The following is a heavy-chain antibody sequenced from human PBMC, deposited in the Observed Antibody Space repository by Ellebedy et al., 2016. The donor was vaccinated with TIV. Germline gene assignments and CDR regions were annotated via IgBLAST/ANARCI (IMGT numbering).Heavy chain of an antibody. CDR3: ATDRGTDPSRDRQLDF. CDR2: MYKSGGA. J-gene: IGHJ4*02. D-gene: IGHD1-1*01. V-gene: IGHV4-59*01. Sequence: MPSETLSLTCTVSGASISSYHWGWIRQPPGKGPEWIGFMYKSGGANYNPSLKSRVTISADTSKNQFSLSLSSVTAAETAVYYCATDRGTDPSRDRQLDFWGQGTLVTVSS. CDR1: GASISSYH.